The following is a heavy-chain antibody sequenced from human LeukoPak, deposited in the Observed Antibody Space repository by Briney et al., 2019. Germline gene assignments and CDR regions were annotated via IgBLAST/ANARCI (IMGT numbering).Heavy chain of an antibody. D-gene: IGHD3-22*01. Sequence: PSETLSLTCTVSGGSISSYYWSWIRQPPGKGLEGIGYIYYSGSTNYNPSLKSRVTISVDTSKHQFSLKLSSVTTADTAVYYCARAPYYYDSSGYGAFDIWGQGTMVTVSS. CDR1: GGSISSYY. V-gene: IGHV4-59*01. J-gene: IGHJ3*02. CDR3: ARAPYYYDSSGYGAFDI. CDR2: IYYSGST.